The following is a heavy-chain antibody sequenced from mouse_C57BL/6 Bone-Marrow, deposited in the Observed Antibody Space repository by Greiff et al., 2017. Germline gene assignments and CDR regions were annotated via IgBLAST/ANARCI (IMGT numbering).Heavy chain of an antibody. CDR2: IYPSDSET. CDR3: SRGGWLLRGFAY. CDR1: GYTFTSYW. J-gene: IGHJ3*01. Sequence: QVQLKQSGAELVRPGSSVKLSCKASGYTFTSYWMDWVKQRPGQGLEWIGNIYPSDSETHYNQKFKDKATLTVDKSSSTAYMQLSSLTSEDSAVYYCSRGGWLLRGFAYWGQGTLVTVSA. V-gene: IGHV1-61*01. D-gene: IGHD2-3*01.